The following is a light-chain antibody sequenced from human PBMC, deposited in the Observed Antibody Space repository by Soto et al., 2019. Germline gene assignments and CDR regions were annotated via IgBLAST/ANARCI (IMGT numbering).Light chain of an antibody. Sequence: DIQMTQSPSSLTASVGDRVTITCRASQSISSYLNWYQHKPGKAPKVLMHAASSLQSGVPSRFSGSGSGTYFTLTISSLQPEDFATYYCQQSYITPRTFGQGTKVDI. CDR2: AAS. CDR3: QQSYITPRT. V-gene: IGKV1-39*01. J-gene: IGKJ1*01. CDR1: QSISSY.